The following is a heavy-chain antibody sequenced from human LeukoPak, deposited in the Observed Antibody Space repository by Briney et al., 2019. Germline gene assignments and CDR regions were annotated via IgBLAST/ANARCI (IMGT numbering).Heavy chain of an antibody. CDR3: AKGHSGSYFYYYYYYGMDV. CDR2: ISGSGGDT. V-gene: IGHV3-23*01. CDR1: GFTFSTYA. J-gene: IGHJ6*02. Sequence: GGSLRLSCAASGFTFSTYAMSWVRQAPVKGLEWVSTISGSGGDTYYADSVKGRFTISRDNSKSTLYLQMNSLRAEDTAVYCCAKGHSGSYFYYYYYYGMDVWGQGTTVTVSS. D-gene: IGHD1-26*01.